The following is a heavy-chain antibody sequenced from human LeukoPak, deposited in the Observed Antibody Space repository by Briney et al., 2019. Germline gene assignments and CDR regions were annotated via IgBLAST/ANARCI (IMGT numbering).Heavy chain of an antibody. Sequence: PGGSLRLSCAASGFTSSSYEMNWVRQAPGKGLEWVSYISSSGSTIYYADSVKGRFTISRDNAKNSLYLQMNSLRAEDTAVYYCARTRKIAAAGGGSDYWGQGTLVTVSS. D-gene: IGHD6-13*01. CDR2: ISSSGSTI. CDR3: ARTRKIAAAGGGSDY. J-gene: IGHJ4*02. CDR1: GFTSSSYE. V-gene: IGHV3-48*03.